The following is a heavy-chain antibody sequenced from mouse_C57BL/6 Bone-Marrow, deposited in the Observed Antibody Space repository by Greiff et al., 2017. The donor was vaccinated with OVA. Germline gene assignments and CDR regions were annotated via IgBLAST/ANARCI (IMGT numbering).Heavy chain of an antibody. CDR3: ARDPVYGNPFAY. CDR2: ISDGGSYT. J-gene: IGHJ3*01. V-gene: IGHV5-4*01. D-gene: IGHD2-1*01. Sequence: EVQRVESGGGLVKPGGSLKLSCAASGFTFSSYAMSWVRQTPEKRLEWVATISDGGSYTYYPDNVKGRFTISRDNAKNNLYLQMSHLKSEDTAMYYCARDPVYGNPFAYWGQGTLVTVSA. CDR1: GFTFSSYA.